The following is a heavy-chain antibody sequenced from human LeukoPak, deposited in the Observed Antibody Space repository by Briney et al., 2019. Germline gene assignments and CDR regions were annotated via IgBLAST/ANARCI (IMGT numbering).Heavy chain of an antibody. V-gene: IGHV4-34*01. CDR1: GGSFSGYY. J-gene: IGHJ3*02. CDR2: INHSGST. CDR3: ARSYGDYVWFSAFDI. D-gene: IGHD4-17*01. Sequence: SETLSLTCAVYGGSFSGYYWSWIRQPPGKRLEWIGEINHSGSTNYNPSLKSRVTISVDTSKNQSSLKLSSVTAADTAVYYCARSYGDYVWFSAFDIWGQGTMVTVSS.